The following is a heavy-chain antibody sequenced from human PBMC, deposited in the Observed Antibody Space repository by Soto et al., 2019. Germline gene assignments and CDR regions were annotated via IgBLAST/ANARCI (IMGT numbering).Heavy chain of an antibody. CDR3: ASPGNIVVVVAATRPPGNTIDY. D-gene: IGHD2-15*01. J-gene: IGHJ4*02. CDR1: GYTFTSYY. V-gene: IGHV1-2*02. Sequence: GASVKVSCKASGYTFTSYYMHWVRQAPGQGLEWMGWINPNSGGTNYAQKFQGRVTMTRDTSISTAYMELSRLRSDDTAVYYCASPGNIVVVVAATRPPGNTIDYWGQGTLVTVSS. CDR2: INPNSGGT.